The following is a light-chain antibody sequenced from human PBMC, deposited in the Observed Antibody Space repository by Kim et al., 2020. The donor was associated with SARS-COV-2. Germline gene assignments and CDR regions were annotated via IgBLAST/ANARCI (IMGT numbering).Light chain of an antibody. Sequence: DIVLTQSPGALSLSPGERATLSCRASQSVSSNYLAWYQQKPGQAPRLLIYGASSRATGFPDRFSGSGSGTDFTLTISRLEPEDFAVYYCQQYGSSPVTFGQGTKLEIK. V-gene: IGKV3-20*01. CDR1: QSVSSNY. CDR3: QQYGSSPVT. CDR2: GAS. J-gene: IGKJ2*01.